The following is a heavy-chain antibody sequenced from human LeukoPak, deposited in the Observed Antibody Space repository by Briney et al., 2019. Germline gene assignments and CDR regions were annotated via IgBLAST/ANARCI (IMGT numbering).Heavy chain of an antibody. CDR1: GFTFSNYW. CDR3: SRQGVDY. V-gene: IGHV3-74*01. J-gene: IGHJ4*02. CDR2: IKTDGSTA. Sequence: GGSLRLSCATSGFTFSNYWMSWVRQAPGRGLVWVSLIKTDGSTAYADSVKGRFTISRDNAKNTMYLQMNSLKAGDTALYYCSRQGVDYWGQGTLVTVSS.